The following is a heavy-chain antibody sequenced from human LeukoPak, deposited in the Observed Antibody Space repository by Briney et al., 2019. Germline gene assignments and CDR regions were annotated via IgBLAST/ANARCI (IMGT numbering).Heavy chain of an antibody. Sequence: GGSLRLSCAASGFTFSRYAMSWVRQAPGKGLEWVSAISGIGGSTYYADSVKGRFTISRDKSKNTLYLQMNSLRAEDTAVYYCAKGEWLRLDYCGQGTLVTVSS. CDR2: ISGIGGST. CDR3: AKGEWLRLDY. V-gene: IGHV3-23*01. J-gene: IGHJ4*02. D-gene: IGHD5-12*01. CDR1: GFTFSRYA.